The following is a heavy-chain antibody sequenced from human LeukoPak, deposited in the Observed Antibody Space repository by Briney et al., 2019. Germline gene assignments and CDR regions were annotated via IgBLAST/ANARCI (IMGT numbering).Heavy chain of an antibody. CDR1: GFTVSSSY. CDR3: ARVGGSYFNY. Sequence: PGGSLRLSCAASGFTVSSSYMSWVRQAPGKGLEWVSLIYTGGSTSYADSVKGRFTISRDNSKNTVYLQMNSLRAEDTAVYYCARVGGSYFNYWGQGTLVTVSS. CDR2: IYTGGST. D-gene: IGHD1-26*01. J-gene: IGHJ4*02. V-gene: IGHV3-66*01.